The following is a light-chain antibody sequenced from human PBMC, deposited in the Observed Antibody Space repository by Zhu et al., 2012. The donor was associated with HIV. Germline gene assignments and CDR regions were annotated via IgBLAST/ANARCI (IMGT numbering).Light chain of an antibody. Sequence: DIQLTQSPSFLSASVGDRVTITCRASQGISSFLAWYQQKPGKAPNLLIYTASTLQSGVPSRFSGSGSGTEFTLTISSLQPEDFATYYCQQFNNYPFAFGPGTKVDLK. CDR1: QGISSF. J-gene: IGKJ3*01. CDR3: QQFNNYPFA. V-gene: IGKV1-9*01. CDR2: TAS.